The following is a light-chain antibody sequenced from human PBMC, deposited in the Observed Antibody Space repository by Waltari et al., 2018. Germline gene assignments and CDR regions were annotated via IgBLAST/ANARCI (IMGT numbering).Light chain of an antibody. CDR3: AAWDVSLKGV. CDR1: SSNIGSNT. J-gene: IGLJ2*01. CDR2: SNN. V-gene: IGLV1-44*01. Sequence: QSVLTQPPSASGTPGQRVTISCSGSSSNIGSNTVNWYQQLPGMAPKLIIYSNNQGTSGVPDRFSGSKSGTSASLAISGLQSDDEADYYCAAWDVSLKGVFGGGTKVTVL.